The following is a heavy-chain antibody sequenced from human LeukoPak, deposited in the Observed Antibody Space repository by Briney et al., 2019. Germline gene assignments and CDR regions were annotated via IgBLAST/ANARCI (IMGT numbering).Heavy chain of an antibody. Sequence: ASVKVSCKASGYTFTSYGISWVRQALGQGLEWMGWISAYNGNTNYAQKLQGRVTMTTDTSASTAYMELSSLRSEDTAVYYCARESYGGKRSGYYYGMDVWGQGTTVTVSS. CDR3: ARESYGGKRSGYYYGMDV. CDR1: GYTFTSYG. CDR2: ISAYNGNT. J-gene: IGHJ6*02. V-gene: IGHV1-18*01. D-gene: IGHD4-23*01.